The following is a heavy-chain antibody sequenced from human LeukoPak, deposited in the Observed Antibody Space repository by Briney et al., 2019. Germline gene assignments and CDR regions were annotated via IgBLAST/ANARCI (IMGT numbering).Heavy chain of an antibody. Sequence: ASVKVSCKASGYTFTSYYMHWVRQAPGQGLEWMGIINPSGGSTSYAQKFQGRVTMTRDTSTSTVYMELSSLRSEDTAVYYCASSVRAPAPFDPWGQGTLVTVSS. V-gene: IGHV1-46*01. CDR2: INPSGGST. J-gene: IGHJ5*02. CDR1: GYTFTSYY. D-gene: IGHD2-2*01. CDR3: ASSVRAPAPFDP.